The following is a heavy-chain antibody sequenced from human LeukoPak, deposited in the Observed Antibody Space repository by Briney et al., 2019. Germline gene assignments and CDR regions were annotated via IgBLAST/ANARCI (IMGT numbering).Heavy chain of an antibody. J-gene: IGHJ4*02. V-gene: IGHV5-51*01. D-gene: IGHD3-10*01. CDR2: IYPGDSDT. CDR1: GYSFTSYW. CDR3: ARGTRGYYGSGSYLVFDY. Sequence: PGESLKISCEGSGYSFTSYWIGWVRQMPGKGLEWMGIIYPGDSDTRYSPSFQGQVTISADKSISTAYLQWSSLKASDTAMYYCARGTRGYYGSGSYLVFDYWGQGTLVTVSS.